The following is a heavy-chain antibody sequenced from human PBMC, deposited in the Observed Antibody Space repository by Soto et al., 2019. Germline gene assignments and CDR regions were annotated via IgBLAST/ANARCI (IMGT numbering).Heavy chain of an antibody. CDR2: IWYDGSNK. D-gene: IGHD4-17*01. J-gene: IGHJ6*02. CDR1: GFTFSSYG. Sequence: GGSLRLSCAASGFTFSSYGMHWVRQAPGKGLEWVAVIWYDGSNKYYADSVKGRFTISRDNSKNTLYLQMNSLRAEDTAVYYCAGGQRTQLTTVTTKLYYYYGMDVWGQGTTVTVSS. CDR3: AGGQRTQLTTVTTKLYYYYGMDV. V-gene: IGHV3-33*01.